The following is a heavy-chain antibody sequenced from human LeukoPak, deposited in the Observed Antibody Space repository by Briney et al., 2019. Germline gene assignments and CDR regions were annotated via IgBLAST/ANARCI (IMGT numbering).Heavy chain of an antibody. CDR3: ARSLPMVRGLFDY. V-gene: IGHV4-31*03. Sequence: PSQTLSLTCTVSGGSISSGGYYWSWIRQHPGKGLEWIGYIYYSGSTYYNPSLKSRVTISVDTSKNQFSLKLSSVTAADTAVYYCARSLPMVRGLFDYWGQGTLVTVSS. CDR2: IYYSGST. CDR1: GGSISSGGYY. J-gene: IGHJ4*02. D-gene: IGHD3-10*01.